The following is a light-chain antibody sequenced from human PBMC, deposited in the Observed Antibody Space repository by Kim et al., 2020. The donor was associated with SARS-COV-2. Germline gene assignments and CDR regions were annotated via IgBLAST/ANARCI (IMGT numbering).Light chain of an antibody. CDR3: QVWDNSRVHLV. CDR2: YDD. J-gene: IGLJ2*01. V-gene: IGLV3-21*04. Sequence: APVKTASVAGGADSIGVKSVIWYQQKPGQAPVVVIHYDDDRPSGIPERFSGSNSGNTATLTITGVEAGDEADYYCQVWDNSRVHLVFGGGTQLTVL. CDR1: SIGVKS.